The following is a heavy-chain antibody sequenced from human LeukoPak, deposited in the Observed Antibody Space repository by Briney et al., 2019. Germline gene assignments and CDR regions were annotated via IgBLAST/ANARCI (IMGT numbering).Heavy chain of an antibody. CDR2: ISGSGGGT. CDR1: GFTFSSYA. D-gene: IGHD4-17*01. V-gene: IGHV3-23*01. CDR3: AREGAPYGGDAFDI. J-gene: IGHJ3*02. Sequence: PGGSLRLSCAASGFTFSSYAMSWVRQAPGKGLEWVSAISGSGGGTYYADSVKGRFTISRDNAKNSLYLQMNSLRAEDTAVYYCAREGAPYGGDAFDIWGQGTMVTVSS.